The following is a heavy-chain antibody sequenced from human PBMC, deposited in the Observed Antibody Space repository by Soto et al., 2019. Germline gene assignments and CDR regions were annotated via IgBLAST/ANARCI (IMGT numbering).Heavy chain of an antibody. CDR2: INWSGAST. Sequence: GSLRLSCAASGFTFDDAGMSWVRQAPGKGLEWVSGINWSGASTDYADSVKGRFTISRDNAKNSLYLQMNSLRAEDTALYYCARETSSSGCFVYWGQGT. CDR1: GFTFDDAG. CDR3: ARETSSSGCFVY. J-gene: IGHJ4*02. D-gene: IGHD6-6*01. V-gene: IGHV3-20*04.